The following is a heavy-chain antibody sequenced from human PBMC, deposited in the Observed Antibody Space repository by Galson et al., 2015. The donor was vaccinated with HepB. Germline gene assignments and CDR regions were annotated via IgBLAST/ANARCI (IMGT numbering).Heavy chain of an antibody. Sequence: SLRLSCAASGFTFISYGMNWVRQAPGKGLEWVSSITSGSDYIYYADSVKGRFTISRDNAKNSLFLQMNSLRVEDAAVYYCARTGSSTTILRNSWFDPWGQGILVTVSS. V-gene: IGHV3-21*01. CDR1: GFTFISYG. CDR2: ITSGSDYI. J-gene: IGHJ5*02. CDR3: ARTGSSTTILRNSWFDP. D-gene: IGHD2-2*01.